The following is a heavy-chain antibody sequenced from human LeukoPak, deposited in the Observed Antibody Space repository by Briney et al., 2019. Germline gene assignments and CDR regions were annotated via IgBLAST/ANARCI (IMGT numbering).Heavy chain of an antibody. Sequence: GGSLRLSCAASGCTISSYAMSWVRQAQGKGLGLVSAISGSGGSTYYADSVKGRFTISRDNSKNTLYLQMNGLRAEDTAVYYCAKVGPRYSYGPPYFDHWGQGTLVTVSS. D-gene: IGHD5-18*01. CDR1: GCTISSYA. CDR3: AKVGPRYSYGPPYFDH. CDR2: ISGSGGST. J-gene: IGHJ4*02. V-gene: IGHV3-23*01.